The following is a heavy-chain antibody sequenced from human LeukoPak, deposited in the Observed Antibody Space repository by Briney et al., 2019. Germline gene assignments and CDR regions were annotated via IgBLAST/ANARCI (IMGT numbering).Heavy chain of an antibody. V-gene: IGHV1-46*01. D-gene: IGHD4-23*01. CDR1: GYTFTSYY. CDR2: INPSGGST. J-gene: IGHJ4*02. Sequence: ASVTVSCKASGYTFTSYYMHWVRQAPGQGLEWMGIINPSGGSTSYAQKFQGRVTMTRDMSTSTVYMELSSLRSEDTAVYYCARGGPPSRRWTHFDYWGQGTLVTVSS. CDR3: ARGGPPSRRWTHFDY.